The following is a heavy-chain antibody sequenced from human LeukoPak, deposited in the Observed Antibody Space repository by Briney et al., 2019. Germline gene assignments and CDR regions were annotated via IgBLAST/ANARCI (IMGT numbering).Heavy chain of an antibody. J-gene: IGHJ1*01. CDR2: ISGSGSYI. CDR1: GFTFSTYA. V-gene: IGHV3-23*01. D-gene: IGHD2-15*01. CDR3: AKEGAGSSNRYFQH. Sequence: GGSLRLSCAASGFTFSTYAMNWVRQAPGKGLEWVSVISGSGSYIYYADSVKGRFTISSDNSKNTLYLQMNSLRADDTAVYYCAKEGAGSSNRYFQHWRQRTLVTVSS.